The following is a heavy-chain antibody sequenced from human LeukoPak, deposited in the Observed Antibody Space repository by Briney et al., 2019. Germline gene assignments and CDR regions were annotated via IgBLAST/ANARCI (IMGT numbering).Heavy chain of an antibody. Sequence: SLRLSCALSRLTLSGIATQCDSQAYRDGRAWVGRRRIKANNYATAYAASVQGRFTISRDDSKNTAYLEMNSLKTEDTAVYYCTFGSGSSHWGQGTLVTVSS. D-gene: IGHD3-10*01. CDR3: TFGSGSSH. CDR1: RLTLSGIA. J-gene: IGHJ1*01. V-gene: IGHV3-73*01. CDR2: RRIKANNYAT.